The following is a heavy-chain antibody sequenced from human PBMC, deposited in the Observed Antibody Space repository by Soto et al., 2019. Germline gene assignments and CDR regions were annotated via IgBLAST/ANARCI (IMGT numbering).Heavy chain of an antibody. CDR1: GFTFSSYA. Sequence: QVQLVESGGGVVQPGRSLRLSCAASGFTFSSYAMHWVRQAPGKGLKWVAVISYDGSNKYYADSVKGRFTISRDNSKNTLYLQMNSLRAEDTAVYYCARDYYRFNSGYGFSMDVWGQGTTVTVSS. D-gene: IGHD5-12*01. CDR2: ISYDGSNK. V-gene: IGHV3-30-3*01. CDR3: ARDYYRFNSGYGFSMDV. J-gene: IGHJ6*02.